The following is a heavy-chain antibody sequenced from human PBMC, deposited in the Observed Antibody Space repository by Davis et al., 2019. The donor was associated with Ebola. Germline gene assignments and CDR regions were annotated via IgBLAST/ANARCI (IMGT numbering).Heavy chain of an antibody. Sequence: LCLSCALSGGSVGSSNWWSWVRLPPGKRREGIAELYLSGITNYNPSLKSRATMSLDKSKNQLPLKLKSVIAADTALYYCARLTVVVEPAAIVWLGPWGQGTLVTVSS. CDR1: GGSVGSSNW. J-gene: IGHJ5*02. CDR3: ARLTVVVEPAAIVWLGP. CDR2: LYLSGIT. D-gene: IGHD2-2*02. V-gene: IGHV4-4*02.